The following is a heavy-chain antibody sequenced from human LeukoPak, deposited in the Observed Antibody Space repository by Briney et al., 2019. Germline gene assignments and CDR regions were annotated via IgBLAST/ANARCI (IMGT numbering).Heavy chain of an antibody. CDR1: GFTFSSYA. V-gene: IGHV3-23*01. J-gene: IGHJ4*02. D-gene: IGHD2-15*01. CDR2: ISGSGGST. Sequence: GSLRLSCAASGFTFSSYAMSWVRQAPGKGLEWVSAISGSGGSTYYADSVKGRFTISRDNSKNTLYLQMNSLRVEDTAVYYCARAGCNGGICLYYFDFWGQGTLVTVAS. CDR3: ARAGCNGGICLYYFDF.